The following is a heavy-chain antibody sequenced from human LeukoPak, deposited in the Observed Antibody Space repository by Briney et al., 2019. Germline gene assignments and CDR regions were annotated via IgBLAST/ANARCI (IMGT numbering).Heavy chain of an antibody. CDR1: GFTFSRYA. D-gene: IGHD3-10*01. V-gene: IGHV3-23*01. CDR3: AKVVGTMVRGVPYYYYYGMDV. Sequence: PGGSLRLSCAASGFTFSRYAMSWVRQGPGKGLEWVSAICGSGGSTYYVVSVKGRFTISRDNSKNSLYLQMNSLRAEDTAVYYCAKVVGTMVRGVPYYYYYGMDVWGQGTTVTVSS. J-gene: IGHJ6*02. CDR2: ICGSGGST.